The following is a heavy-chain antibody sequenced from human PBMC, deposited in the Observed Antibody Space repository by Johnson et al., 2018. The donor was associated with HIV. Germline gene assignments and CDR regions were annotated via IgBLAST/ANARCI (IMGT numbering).Heavy chain of an antibody. CDR3: ARDMCSGGSCYAFDI. J-gene: IGHJ3*02. Sequence: VQLVESGGGLIQPGGSLRLSCAASGFTVSSNYMSWVRQAPGKGLEWVSVIYSGGSTYYADSVKGRFTISRDNSENTLYLQMNSLRAEDTAVYYCARDMCSGGSCYAFDIWGQGTVVTVSS. V-gene: IGHV3-53*01. D-gene: IGHD2-15*01. CDR1: GFTVSSNY. CDR2: IYSGGST.